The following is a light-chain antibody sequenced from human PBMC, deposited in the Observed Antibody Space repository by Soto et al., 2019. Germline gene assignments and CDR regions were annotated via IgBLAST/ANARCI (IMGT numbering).Light chain of an antibody. Sequence: DIQMTQSPSSLSASIGGRVTITCQASHDIADYLNWYQWKPGTAPKLLIYDASNLEIGVPSRFSGSGSGTHFSLTISNLQPEDIATYYCQMYDDIPPVITFGQGTRLEIK. CDR2: DAS. J-gene: IGKJ5*01. CDR1: HDIADY. V-gene: IGKV1-33*01. CDR3: QMYDDIPPVIT.